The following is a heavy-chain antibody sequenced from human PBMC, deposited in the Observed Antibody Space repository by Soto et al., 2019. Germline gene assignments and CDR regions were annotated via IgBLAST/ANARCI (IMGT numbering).Heavy chain of an antibody. D-gene: IGHD2-2*01. CDR3: ATDRSYCSSTSCYAWFEP. CDR2: FDPEDGET. J-gene: IGHJ5*02. Sequence: ASVKVSCKVSGYTLTELSMHWVRQAPGKGLEWMGGFDPEDGETIYAQKFQGRVTMTEDTSTDTAYMELSSLRSEDTAVYYCATDRSYCSSTSCYAWFEPWGQGTLVTVSS. V-gene: IGHV1-24*01. CDR1: GYTLTELS.